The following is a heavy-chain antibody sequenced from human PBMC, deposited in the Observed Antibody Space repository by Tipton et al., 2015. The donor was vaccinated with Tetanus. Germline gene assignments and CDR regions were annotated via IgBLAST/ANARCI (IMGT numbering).Heavy chain of an antibody. CDR3: AREADCSGGSCFSGDFDN. CDR1: GFIFSSYG. V-gene: IGHV3-33*01. Sequence: CAASGFIFSSYGIHWVRQAPGKGLEWVAVSWYDGTDTYYAESVRGRFTPSRDNSKNTLYLQMNSLRVDDTAVYYCAREADCSGGSCFSGDFDNWGQGTQVTVSS. CDR2: SWYDGTDT. D-gene: IGHD2-15*01. J-gene: IGHJ4*02.